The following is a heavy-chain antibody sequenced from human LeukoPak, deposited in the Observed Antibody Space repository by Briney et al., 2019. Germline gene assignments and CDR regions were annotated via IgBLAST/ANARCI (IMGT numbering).Heavy chain of an antibody. J-gene: IGHJ1*01. D-gene: IGHD3-10*01. CDR3: ARDGLWFGELFRYFQH. CDR2: IIPIFGTA. CDR1: GGTFSSYA. V-gene: IGHV1-69*05. Sequence: SVKVSCKASGGTFSSYAISWVRQAPGQGLEWMGGIIPIFGTANYAQKFQGRVTITTDESTSTAYMELSSLRSEDTAVYYCARDGLWFGELFRYFQHWGQGTLVTVSS.